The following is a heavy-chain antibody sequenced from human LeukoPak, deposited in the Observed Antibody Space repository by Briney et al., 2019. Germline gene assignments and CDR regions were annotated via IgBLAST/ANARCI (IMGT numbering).Heavy chain of an antibody. CDR2: IKQAGTEK. CDR3: ARVRGDYHFDY. CDR1: GFTFSSYW. Sequence: PGGSLRLSCAASGFTFSSYWMTWVRQAPGKGLEWVANIKQAGTEKYYVDSVKGRFTISRDNAKNSLYLQMNSLRAEDTAVYYCARVRGDYHFDYWGQGTLVTVSS. V-gene: IGHV3-7*01. J-gene: IGHJ4*02. D-gene: IGHD4-11*01.